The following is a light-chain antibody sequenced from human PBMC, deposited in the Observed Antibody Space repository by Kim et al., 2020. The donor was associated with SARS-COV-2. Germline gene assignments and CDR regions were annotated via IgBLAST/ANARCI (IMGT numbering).Light chain of an antibody. CDR2: GAS. Sequence: EIVMTQSPATLSVSPGERVTLSCRASQSVRNNLAWYQQRPGQAPRLLLYGASTRATDIPARFSGSGSGTEFTLTIRSLQSEDLAVYYCQQYNDWPLLSFGGGTKVDIK. CDR1: QSVRNN. J-gene: IGKJ4*01. CDR3: QQYNDWPLLS. V-gene: IGKV3-15*01.